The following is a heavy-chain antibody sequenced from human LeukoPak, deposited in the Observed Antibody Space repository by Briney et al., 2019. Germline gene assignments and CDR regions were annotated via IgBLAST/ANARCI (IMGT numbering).Heavy chain of an antibody. CDR2: MNPNSGNT. D-gene: IGHD6-13*01. V-gene: IGHV1-8*01. Sequence: GASVKVSCKASGYTFTSYDINWGRQAPGQGLEWMGWMNPNSGNTGYAQKFQGRITMTRNTSISTAYMELSSLTSEDTAVYYCARIAAAGNRRLNYWGQGTLVTVSS. J-gene: IGHJ4*02. CDR3: ARIAAAGNRRLNY. CDR1: GYTFTSYD.